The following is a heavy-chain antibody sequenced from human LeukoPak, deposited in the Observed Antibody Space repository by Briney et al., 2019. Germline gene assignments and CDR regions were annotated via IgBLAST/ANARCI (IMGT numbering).Heavy chain of an antibody. CDR1: GFTFSSYS. J-gene: IGHJ4*02. Sequence: GGSLRLSCAAFGFTFSSYSMNWVRQAPGKGLEWVSSISSSSSYIYYADSVKGRFTISRDNAKNSLYLQMNSLRAEDTAVYYCARVAKIQLWLDYWGQGTLVTVSS. V-gene: IGHV3-21*01. CDR2: ISSSSSYI. CDR3: ARVAKIQLWLDY. D-gene: IGHD5-18*01.